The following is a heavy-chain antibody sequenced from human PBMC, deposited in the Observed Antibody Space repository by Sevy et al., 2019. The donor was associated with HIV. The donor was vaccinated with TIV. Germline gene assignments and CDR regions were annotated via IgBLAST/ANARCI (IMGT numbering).Heavy chain of an antibody. Sequence: SETLSLTCTVSGDSVSGGNYYWSWIRQPPGKGLEXXGYXXYSGSTNYNPSLKSRVTISVDTSKNQFSLRLTSVTAADTAIYXCARGLFDXWGQGTLVTVSS. V-gene: IGHV4-61*01. CDR2: XXYSGST. CDR3: ARGLFDX. CDR1: GDSVSGGNYY. J-gene: IGHJ4*02.